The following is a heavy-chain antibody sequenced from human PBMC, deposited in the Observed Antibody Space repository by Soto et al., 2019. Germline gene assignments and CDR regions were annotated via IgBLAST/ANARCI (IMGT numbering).Heavy chain of an antibody. Sequence: SETLSLTCSFSYGSVISGNYYWTWVRQPPGKGLEWIGYISSTGSTLYNPSLKSRLIISFDTSMNHFSMKLTSMTAADTAVYYCARDALALFDSWGQGTLVTVSS. CDR1: YGSVISGNYY. J-gene: IGHJ4*02. CDR2: ISSTGST. D-gene: IGHD5-12*01. CDR3: ARDALALFDS. V-gene: IGHV4-61*03.